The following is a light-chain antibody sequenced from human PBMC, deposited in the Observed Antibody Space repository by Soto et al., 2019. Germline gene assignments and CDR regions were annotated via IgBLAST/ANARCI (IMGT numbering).Light chain of an antibody. CDR2: AAS. V-gene: IGKV1-39*01. CDR3: QQSYSTPYT. CDR1: QSISSY. J-gene: IGKJ2*01. Sequence: DSQMTQSPSSLSASVGDRVTITCRASQSISSYLNWYQQKPGKAPKLLIYAASSLQIGVPSRFSGSGSGTDFTLTISSLQPEDFATYYCQQSYSTPYTFGQGTKLEI.